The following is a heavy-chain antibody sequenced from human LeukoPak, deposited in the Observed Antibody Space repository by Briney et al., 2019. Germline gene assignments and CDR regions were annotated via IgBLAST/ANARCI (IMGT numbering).Heavy chain of an antibody. CDR2: INPNSGGT. Sequence: ASVKVSCKASGYTFTGYYMHWVRQAPGQGLEWMGWINPNSGGTNYAQKFQGRATMTRDTSISTAYMELSRLRSDDTAVYYCAREGGIQLWSTFDYWGQGTLVTVSS. D-gene: IGHD5-18*01. CDR1: GYTFTGYY. V-gene: IGHV1-2*02. CDR3: AREGGIQLWSTFDY. J-gene: IGHJ4*02.